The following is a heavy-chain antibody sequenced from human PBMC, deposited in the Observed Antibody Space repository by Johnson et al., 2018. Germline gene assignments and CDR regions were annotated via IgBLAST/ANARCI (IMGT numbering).Heavy chain of an antibody. Sequence: QVQLVQSGGGVVQPGRSLRLSCAASGFTFSIYGMHWVRQAPGKGLEWVVVISYDGSNKYYADSVKGRFTISRDNAKNSLYLQMKSLRAEDTALYYCAKVGIYSDYDYVPSRDAFDIWGQGTMVTVSS. V-gene: IGHV3-30*18. CDR1: GFTFSIYG. J-gene: IGHJ3*02. D-gene: IGHD3-16*01. CDR2: ISYDGSNK. CDR3: AKVGIYSDYDYVPSRDAFDI.